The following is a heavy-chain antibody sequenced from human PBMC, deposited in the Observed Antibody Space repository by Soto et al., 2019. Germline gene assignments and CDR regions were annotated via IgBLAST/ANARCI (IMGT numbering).Heavy chain of an antibody. CDR3: AREIAVAGTPSYGDY. CDR2: IYYSGST. Sequence: QVQLQESGPGLVKPSQTLSLTCTVSGGSISRGDYYWSWIRQPPGKGLEWIGYIYYSGSTYYNPSLKSRVTISVDTSKNQFSLKLSSVTAADTAVYYCAREIAVAGTPSYGDYWGQGTLVTVSS. V-gene: IGHV4-30-4*01. J-gene: IGHJ4*02. CDR1: GGSISRGDYY. D-gene: IGHD6-19*01.